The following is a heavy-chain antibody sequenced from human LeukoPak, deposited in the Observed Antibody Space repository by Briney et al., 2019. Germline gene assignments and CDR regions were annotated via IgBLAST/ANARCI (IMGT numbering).Heavy chain of an antibody. CDR2: INSDGTNS. CDR3: ATDNYFIMNV. V-gene: IGHV3-74*01. CDR1: GFTFSSYA. Sequence: GGSLRLSCAASGFTFSSYAMHWVRQAPGKGLVWVSLINSDGTNSTYGDSVKGRFTISRDNAKKTLYLQMRNLRVEDTAVYYCATDNYFIMNVWGQGTTVTVSS. J-gene: IGHJ6*02.